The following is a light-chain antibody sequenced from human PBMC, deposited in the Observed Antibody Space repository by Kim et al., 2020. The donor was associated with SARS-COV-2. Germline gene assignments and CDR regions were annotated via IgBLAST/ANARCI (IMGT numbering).Light chain of an antibody. CDR3: QQYHDWPPIT. CDR2: DAS. J-gene: IGKJ5*01. V-gene: IGKV3D-15*01. CDR1: HSIGGH. Sequence: SPGERATLSCRASHSIGGHFAWYQQMPGQSPRLLISDASTRATGVPDRFSGSGSGTEFTLTINGLQPEDVAVYYCQQYHDWPPITFGQGTRLEIK.